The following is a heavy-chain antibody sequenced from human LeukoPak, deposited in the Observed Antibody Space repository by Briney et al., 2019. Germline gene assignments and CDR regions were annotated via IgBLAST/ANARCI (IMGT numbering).Heavy chain of an antibody. CDR3: ATPFDY. V-gene: IGHV3-48*01. CDR2: ISGSSSTI. J-gene: IGHJ4*02. Sequence: GGSLRLSCAASGFTFSSYSMNWVRQAPGKGLEWVSYISGSSSTIYYAVSVKGRFTISRDNAKNSLYLQMNSLRAEDTAVYYCATPFDYWGQGTLVTVSS. CDR1: GFTFSSYS.